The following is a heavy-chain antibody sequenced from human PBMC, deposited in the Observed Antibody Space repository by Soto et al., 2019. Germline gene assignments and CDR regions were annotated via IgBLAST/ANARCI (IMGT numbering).Heavy chain of an antibody. V-gene: IGHV4-59*01. CDR1: GGSISSYY. J-gene: IGHJ2*01. Sequence: QVQLQESGPGLVKPSETLSLTCTVSGGSISSYYWSWIRQPPGKGLEWIGYFYYSGSTNYNPSLKSRVTISVDPSKNQLSLKLSSVTAADTAGYYCARDLKEGYFDLWGRGTLVTVSS. CDR2: FYYSGST. CDR3: ARDLKEGYFDL.